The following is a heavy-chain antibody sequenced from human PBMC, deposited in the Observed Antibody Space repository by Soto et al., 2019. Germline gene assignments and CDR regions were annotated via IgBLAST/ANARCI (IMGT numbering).Heavy chain of an antibody. CDR3: ARAIAAAGTEYYGMDV. J-gene: IGHJ6*02. CDR2: SIPILGIA. CDR1: GGTFSSYT. Sequence: QVQLVHSGAEVKKPGSSVKVSCKASGGTFSSYTISWVRQAPGQGLEWMGRSIPILGIANYAQKFQGRVTITADKSTSTAYMELSSLRSEDTAVYYCARAIAAAGTEYYGMDVWGQGTTVTVSS. V-gene: IGHV1-69*02. D-gene: IGHD6-13*01.